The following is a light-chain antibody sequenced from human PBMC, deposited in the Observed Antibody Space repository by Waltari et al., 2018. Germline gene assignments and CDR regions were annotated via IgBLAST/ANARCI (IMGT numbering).Light chain of an antibody. V-gene: IGLV2-23*02. CDR3: YSFAGYTTFYV. CDR2: DVS. CDR1: SSDVGAYNY. Sequence: QSALTQPASVSGSPGQSIPISCTGTSSDVGAYNYVSWYQQHPGKAPKVIIYDVSTRPSGISSRFSGSKSDNTASLTISGLQAEDEADYFCYSFAGYTTFYVFGSGTKVTVL. J-gene: IGLJ1*01.